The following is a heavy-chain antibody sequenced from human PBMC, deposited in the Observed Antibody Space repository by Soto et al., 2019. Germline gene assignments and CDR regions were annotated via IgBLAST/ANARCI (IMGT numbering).Heavy chain of an antibody. CDR2: IYYSGST. CDR1: GGSISSGGYY. J-gene: IGHJ6*02. D-gene: IGHD4-17*01. Sequence: PSETLSLTCTVSGGSISSGGYYWSWIRQHPGKGLEWIGYIYYSGSTYYNPSLKSRVTISVDTSKNQFSLKLSSVTAADTAVYYCARAIGGNTVTFFYGMDVWGQGTTVTVSS. V-gene: IGHV4-31*03. CDR3: ARAIGGNTVTFFYGMDV.